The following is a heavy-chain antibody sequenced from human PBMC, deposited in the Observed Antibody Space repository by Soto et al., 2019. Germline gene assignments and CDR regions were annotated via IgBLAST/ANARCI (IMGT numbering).Heavy chain of an antibody. D-gene: IGHD5-12*01. Sequence: SVKVSCKASGYTFSGFYMHWVRQAPGQGLEWMGGIIPIFGTANYAQKFQGRVTITADESTSTAYMELSSLRSEDTAVYYCARSRRDGYNYYEFDYWGQGTLVTVSS. J-gene: IGHJ4*02. CDR1: GYTFSGFY. CDR3: ARSRRDGYNYYEFDY. CDR2: IIPIFGTA. V-gene: IGHV1-69*13.